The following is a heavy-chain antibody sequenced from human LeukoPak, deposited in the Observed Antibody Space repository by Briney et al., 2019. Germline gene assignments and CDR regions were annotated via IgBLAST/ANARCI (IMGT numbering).Heavy chain of an antibody. V-gene: IGHV3-30*04. CDR2: ISYDGSNK. D-gene: IGHD5-18*01. CDR1: GFTFSSYA. J-gene: IGHJ4*02. CDR3: ARDVRGFSYVDY. Sequence: PGGSLRLSCAASGFTFSSYAMHWVRQAPGKGLEWVAVISYDGSNKYYADSVKGRFTISRHNAKNSLYLQMTSLRAEDTAVYYCARDVRGFSYVDYWGQGTLVTVSS.